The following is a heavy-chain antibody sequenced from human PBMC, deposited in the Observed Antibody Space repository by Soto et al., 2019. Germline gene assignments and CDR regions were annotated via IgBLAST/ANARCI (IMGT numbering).Heavy chain of an antibody. CDR3: AKDFPSGSSSWQPYNWFDP. D-gene: IGHD6-13*01. Sequence: GGSLRLSCAASGFTFSSYAMSWVRQAPGKGLEWVSAISGSGGSTYYADSVKGRFTISRDNSKNTLYLQMNSLRAEDTAVYYCAKDFPSGSSSWQPYNWFDPWGQGNLVTVS. V-gene: IGHV3-23*01. CDR1: GFTFSSYA. CDR2: ISGSGGST. J-gene: IGHJ5*02.